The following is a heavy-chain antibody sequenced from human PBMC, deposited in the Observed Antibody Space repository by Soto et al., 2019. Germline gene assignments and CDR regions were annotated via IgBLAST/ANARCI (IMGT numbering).Heavy chain of an antibody. J-gene: IGHJ4*02. CDR3: ARDWWLIGDD. D-gene: IGHD3-16*01. CDR1: GFDFGSYA. Sequence: QVQLVESGGGVVQPGRSLRLSCAASGFDFGSYAMHWVRQAPGKGLEWVASTSYDGRNQYYADSDSVKGRVTISRDNSKNTLYLQMNSLRAEDTAVYYCARDWWLIGDDWGQGILVTVSS. V-gene: IGHV3-30*04. CDR2: TSYDGRNQ.